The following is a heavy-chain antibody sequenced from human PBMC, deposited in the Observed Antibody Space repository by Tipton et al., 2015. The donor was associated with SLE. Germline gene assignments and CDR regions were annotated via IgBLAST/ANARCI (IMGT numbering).Heavy chain of an antibody. CDR1: GGSFSNYY. J-gene: IGHJ4*02. Sequence: TLSLTCTISGGSFSNYYWSWIRQPPGKGLEWIGYIYYSGSTNYNPSLKSRLTMSVDTSKNQFSLNLSSVTAADTAVYSCARVDSYISCWYYFDYWGQGTLVTVSS. CDR3: ARVDSYISCWYYFDY. V-gene: IGHV4-59*01. CDR2: IYYSGST. D-gene: IGHD6-19*01.